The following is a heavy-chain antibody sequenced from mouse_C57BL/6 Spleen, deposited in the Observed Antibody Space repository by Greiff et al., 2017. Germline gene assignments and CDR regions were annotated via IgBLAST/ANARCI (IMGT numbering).Heavy chain of an antibody. CDR2: INPNNGGT. D-gene: IGHD1-1*01. V-gene: IGHV1-18*01. CDR1: GYTFTDYN. J-gene: IGHJ1*03. CDR3: ARKKGLLRWYFDV. Sequence: VQLQQSGPELVKPGASVKIPCKASGYTFTDYNMDWVKQSHGKSLEWIGDINPNNGGTIYNQKFKGKATLTVDKSSSTVYMELRSLTSEDTAVYYCARKKGLLRWYFDVWGTGTTVTVSS.